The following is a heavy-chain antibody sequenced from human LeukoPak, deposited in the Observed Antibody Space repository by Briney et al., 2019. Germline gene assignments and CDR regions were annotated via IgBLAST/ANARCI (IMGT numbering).Heavy chain of an antibody. D-gene: IGHD3-3*01. CDR1: GGSFSGYY. J-gene: IGHJ4*02. CDR3: ARAITYYDFWSGYSLDY. Sequence: SETLSLTCAVYGGSFSGYYWSWIRQPPGKGLEWIREINHSGSTNYNPSLKSRVTISVDASKNQFSLKLSSVTAADTAVYYCARAITYYDFWSGYSLDYWGQGTLVTVSS. V-gene: IGHV4-34*01. CDR2: INHSGST.